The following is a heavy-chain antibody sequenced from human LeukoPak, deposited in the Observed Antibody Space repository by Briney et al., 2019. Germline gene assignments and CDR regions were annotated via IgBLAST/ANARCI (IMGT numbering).Heavy chain of an antibody. CDR1: GYTFTSYG. V-gene: IGHV1-18*01. J-gene: IGHJ5*02. CDR3: AREIAVAGTGNWFDP. Sequence: ASVKVSCKASGYTFTSYGISWVRQAPGQGLEWMGWISGYNGNTNYAQKLQGRVTMTTDTSTSTAYMELRSLRSDDTAVYYCAREIAVAGTGNWFDPWGQGTLVTVSS. CDR2: ISGYNGNT. D-gene: IGHD6-19*01.